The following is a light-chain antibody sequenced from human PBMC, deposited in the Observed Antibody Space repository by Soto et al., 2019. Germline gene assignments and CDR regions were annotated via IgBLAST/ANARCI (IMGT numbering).Light chain of an antibody. CDR1: QGISSA. Sequence: AIQLSQSPSSLSASVGDTVTITCRASQGISSALAWYQQKSGKAPKLLIYDASGLESGVPSRFSGSGSGTDFALTISSLQPEDFATYYCQQFNNYPLTFGGGTKVDIK. CDR2: DAS. CDR3: QQFNNYPLT. J-gene: IGKJ4*01. V-gene: IGKV1D-13*01.